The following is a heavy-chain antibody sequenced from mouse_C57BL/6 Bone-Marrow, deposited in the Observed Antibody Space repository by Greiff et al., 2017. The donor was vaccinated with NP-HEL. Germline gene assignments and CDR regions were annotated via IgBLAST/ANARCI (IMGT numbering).Heavy chain of an antibody. CDR3: ASPYYYGSSFGYFEV. Sequence: QVQLQQSGAELARPGASVKMSCKASGYTFTSYTMHWVKQRPGQGLEWIGYINPSSGYTKYNQKFKDKATLTADKSSSTAYMQLSSLTSEDSAVYYCASPYYYGSSFGYFEVWGTGTTVTVSS. CDR2: INPSSGYT. CDR1: GYTFTSYT. J-gene: IGHJ1*03. D-gene: IGHD1-1*01. V-gene: IGHV1-4*01.